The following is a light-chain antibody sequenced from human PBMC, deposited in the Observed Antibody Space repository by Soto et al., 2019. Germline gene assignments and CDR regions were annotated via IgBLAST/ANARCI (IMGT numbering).Light chain of an antibody. J-gene: IGLJ2*01. CDR2: DVS. Sequence: QSALTQPASVSGSPGQSITISCTGTSSDVGGYNYVSWYQQHPGKAPKLMIYDVSNRPSGVSNRFSGSKSGNTASLTISGLQAEDEADYYCSSYTRGSTVVFRGGTKLTVL. CDR1: SSDVGGYNY. V-gene: IGLV2-14*01. CDR3: SSYTRGSTVV.